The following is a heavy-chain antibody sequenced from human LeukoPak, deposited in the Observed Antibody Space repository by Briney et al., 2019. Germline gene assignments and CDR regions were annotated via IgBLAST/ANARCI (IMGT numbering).Heavy chain of an antibody. J-gene: IGHJ4*02. CDR2: IYYSGST. D-gene: IGHD5-24*01. CDR3: ARHGGRWLHLYYFDY. Sequence: SETLSLTCTVSGGSISSYYWSWIRQPPGKGLEWIGYIYYSGSTNYNPSLKSRVTISVDTSKNQFSLKLSSVTAADTAVYYCARHGGRWLHLYYFDYWGQGTLVTVSS. CDR1: GGSISSYY. V-gene: IGHV4-59*08.